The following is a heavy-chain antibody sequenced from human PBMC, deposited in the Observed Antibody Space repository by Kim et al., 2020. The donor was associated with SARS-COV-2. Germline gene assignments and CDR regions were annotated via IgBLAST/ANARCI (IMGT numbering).Heavy chain of an antibody. CDR2: GST. D-gene: IGHD3-16*01. V-gene: IGHV3-23*01. J-gene: IGHJ4*02. CDR3: AKDPWGQPY. Sequence: GSTYYADSVKGRFTISRDNSKNTLYLQMNSLRAEDTAVYYCAKDPWGQPYRGQGTLVTVSS.